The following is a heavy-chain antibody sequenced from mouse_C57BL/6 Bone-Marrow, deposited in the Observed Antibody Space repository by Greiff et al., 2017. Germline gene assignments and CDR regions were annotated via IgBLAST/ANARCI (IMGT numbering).Heavy chain of an antibody. CDR3: VRTSSGYYAMDY. CDR1: GFTFNTYA. Sequence: EVQLVESGGGLVQPKGSLKLSCAASGFTFNTYAMHWVRQAPGKGLEWVARISSKSSTYATSYAVSVKDRFTISRDDSQSMLYLQMNNLKTEDTAMYYCVRTSSGYYAMDYWGQGTSVTVSS. D-gene: IGHD3-2*02. V-gene: IGHV10-3*01. J-gene: IGHJ4*01. CDR2: ISSKSSTYAT.